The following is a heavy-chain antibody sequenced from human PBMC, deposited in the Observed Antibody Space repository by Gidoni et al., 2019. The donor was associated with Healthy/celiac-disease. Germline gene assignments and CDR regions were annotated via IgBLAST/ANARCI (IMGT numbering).Heavy chain of an antibody. CDR2: IYYSGST. CDR3: ARDSRGWRYGMDV. J-gene: IGHJ6*02. CDR1: GGSISSYY. D-gene: IGHD6-19*01. Sequence: QVQLQESGPGLAKPSETLSLTCTVSGGSISSYYWSWIRQPPGKGLEWIGYIYYSGSTNYNPSLKSRVTISVDTSKNQFSLKLSSVTAADTAVYYCARDSRGWRYGMDVWGQGTTVTVSS. V-gene: IGHV4-59*01.